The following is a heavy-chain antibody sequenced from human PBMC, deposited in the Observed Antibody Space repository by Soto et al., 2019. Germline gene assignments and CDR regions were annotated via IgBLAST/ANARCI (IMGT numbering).Heavy chain of an antibody. CDR1: GFKFPDYH. D-gene: IGHD3-3*01. CDR3: ACVAPTIFAAQFHQNLVDV. Sequence: PGGSLRLSCAASGFKFPDYHMTWIRQAQGKGLEWISYISSSGTYRTYTDSVKGRFTVSRDNAKSSLYLQMNSLTGEDTAVYYCACVAPTIFAAQFHQNLVDVWGQGNTVTVAS. CDR2: ISSSGTYR. V-gene: IGHV3-11*06. J-gene: IGHJ6*02.